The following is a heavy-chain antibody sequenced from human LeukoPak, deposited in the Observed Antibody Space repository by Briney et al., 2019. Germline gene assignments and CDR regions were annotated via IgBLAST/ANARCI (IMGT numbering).Heavy chain of an antibody. D-gene: IGHD6-19*01. CDR3: ARGQISSGWYVYNWFDP. J-gene: IGHJ5*02. Sequence: PSETLSLTCTVSSGSISNYYWSWIRQPPGNGLEWIGYMYYSGSTNYNPSLKSRVTISVDTSKNQFSLKLSSVTAADTAVYYCARGQISSGWYVYNWFDPWGQGTLVTVSS. V-gene: IGHV4-59*08. CDR2: MYYSGST. CDR1: SGSISNYY.